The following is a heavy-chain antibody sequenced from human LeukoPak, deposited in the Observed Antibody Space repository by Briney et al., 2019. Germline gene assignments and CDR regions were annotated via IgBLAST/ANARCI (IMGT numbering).Heavy chain of an antibody. CDR2: IYSGGST. CDR1: GFTVSSNY. CDR3: ARDESTTSDAFDI. J-gene: IGHJ3*02. Sequence: GGSLRLFCAASGFTVSSNYMSWVRQAPGKGLEWVSVIYSGGSTYFADSVKGRFTISRDNSKNTLYLQMNRLRAAATAVYYCARDESTTSDAFDIWGQGTMVTVSS. D-gene: IGHD4-17*01. V-gene: IGHV3-66*01.